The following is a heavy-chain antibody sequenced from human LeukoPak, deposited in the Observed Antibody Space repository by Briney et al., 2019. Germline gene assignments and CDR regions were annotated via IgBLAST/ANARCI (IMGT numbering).Heavy chain of an antibody. V-gene: IGHV3-23*01. J-gene: IGHJ4*02. CDR1: GFTFSSYA. D-gene: IGHD1-26*01. CDR2: ISGRGANT. CDR3: AGLRVGRY. Sequence: PGGSLRLSCAASGFTFSSYAMSWVRQAPGKGLEWVSGISGRGANTFYADSVKGRLTISRDNARNSLYLQMNSLRAEDTAVYYCAGLRVGRYWGQGTLVTVSS.